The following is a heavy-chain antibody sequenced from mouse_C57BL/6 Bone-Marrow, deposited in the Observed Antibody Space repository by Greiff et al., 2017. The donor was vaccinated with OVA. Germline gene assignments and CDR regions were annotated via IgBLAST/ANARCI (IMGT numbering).Heavy chain of an antibody. V-gene: IGHV1-50*01. J-gene: IGHJ4*01. CDR2: IDPSDSYT. Sequence: QVQLQQSGAELVKPGASVKLSCKASGYTFTSYWMQWVKQRPGQGLEWIGEIDPSDSYTNYNQKFKGKATLTVDTSSSTAYMQLSSLTSEDSAVYYCARGNPNAMDYWGQGTSVTVSS. CDR3: ARGNPNAMDY. CDR1: GYTFTSYW.